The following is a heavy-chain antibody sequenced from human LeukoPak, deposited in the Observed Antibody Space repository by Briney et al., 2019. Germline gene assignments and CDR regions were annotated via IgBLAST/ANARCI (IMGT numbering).Heavy chain of an antibody. Sequence: YPSETLSLTCAVYGGSFSGYYWSWLRQPPGKGLEWIGETHQSGSTKYSPSFKSRVTISVDTSNNQFSLKLNSVTAADTAVYYCARHGGAHFDKWGQGTLVTVSS. CDR3: ARHGGAHFDK. D-gene: IGHD3-16*01. CDR2: THQSGST. CDR1: GGSFSGYY. J-gene: IGHJ4*02. V-gene: IGHV4-34*01.